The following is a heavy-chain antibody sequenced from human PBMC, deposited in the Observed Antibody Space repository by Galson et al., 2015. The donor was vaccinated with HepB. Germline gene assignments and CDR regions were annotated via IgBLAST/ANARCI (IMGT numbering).Heavy chain of an antibody. CDR2: ISVYSGYT. V-gene: IGHV1-18*01. CDR3: ARVGGDSVVSNWFDP. Sequence: RQAPGQGLEWMGWISVYSGYTNYAQKFQGRVTLTTDTSTSTAYMEVTNLRFDDTAVYFCARVGGDSVVSNWFDPWGQGTLVTV. D-gene: IGHD3-10*01. J-gene: IGHJ5*02.